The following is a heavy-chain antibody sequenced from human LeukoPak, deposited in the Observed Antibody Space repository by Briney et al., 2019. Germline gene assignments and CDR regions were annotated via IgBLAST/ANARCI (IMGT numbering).Heavy chain of an antibody. CDR3: AREARYNWFDP. D-gene: IGHD6-6*01. J-gene: IGHJ5*02. V-gene: IGHV4-59*01. CDR1: GGSISSYY. Sequence: SETLSLTCTVSGGSISSYYWSWIRQPPGKGLEWIGYIYYSGSTNYNPSLKSRVTIPVDTSKNQFSLKLSSVTAADTAVYYCAREARYNWFDPWGQGTLVTVSS. CDR2: IYYSGST.